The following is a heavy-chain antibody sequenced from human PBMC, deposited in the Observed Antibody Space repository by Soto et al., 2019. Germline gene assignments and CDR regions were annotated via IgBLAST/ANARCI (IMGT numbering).Heavy chain of an antibody. CDR1: GGSISSSSYY. Sequence: PSETLSLTCTVSGGSISSSSYYWGWIRQPPGKGLEWIGSIYYSGSTYYNPSLKSRVTISVDTSKNQFSLKLSSVTAADTAVYYCATRGRRDTRDFDYWGQGTLVTVSS. V-gene: IGHV4-39*01. J-gene: IGHJ4*02. CDR2: IYYSGST. D-gene: IGHD3-10*01. CDR3: ATRGRRDTRDFDY.